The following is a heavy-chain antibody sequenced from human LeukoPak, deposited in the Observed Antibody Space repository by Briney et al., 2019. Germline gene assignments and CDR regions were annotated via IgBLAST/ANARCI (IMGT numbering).Heavy chain of an antibody. CDR2: IWPGDSDT. J-gene: IGHJ4*02. Sequence: GESLKISCKGSGYSFTSYWIGWVRQMPGKGLEWMGIIWPGDSDTGYSPSFQGQVTISVDKSISTAYLQWSSLKASDTAIYYCARHISFYFDYWGQGTLVTVSS. CDR3: ARHISFYFDY. D-gene: IGHD3-16*02. V-gene: IGHV5-51*01. CDR1: GYSFTSYW.